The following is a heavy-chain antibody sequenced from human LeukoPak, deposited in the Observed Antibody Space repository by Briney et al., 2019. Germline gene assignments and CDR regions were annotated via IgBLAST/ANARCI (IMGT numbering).Heavy chain of an antibody. V-gene: IGHV3-21*01. CDR1: GFTFSNYS. CDR3: ARDRGGQDAFDI. CDR2: ISSSSSYI. Sequence: GGSLRLSCAASGFTFSNYSINWVRQAPGKGLEWVSSISSSSSYIYYADSAKGRFTISRDNDKNSLYLQMNSLRAEDTAVYYCARDRGGQDAFDIWGQGTMVTVSS. J-gene: IGHJ3*02. D-gene: IGHD2-15*01.